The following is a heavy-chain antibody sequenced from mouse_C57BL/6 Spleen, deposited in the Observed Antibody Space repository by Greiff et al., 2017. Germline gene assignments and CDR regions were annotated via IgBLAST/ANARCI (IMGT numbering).Heavy chain of an antibody. CDR1: GYTFTSYW. Sequence: VKLQQPGAELVKPGASVKLSCKASGYTFTSYWMHWVQQRPGRGLEWIGRIDPNSGGTKYNEKFKSKATLTVDKPSSTAYMQLSSLTSEDSAVYDCARGADGYCWYFDVWGTGTTVTVSS. CDR3: ARGADGYCWYFDV. V-gene: IGHV1-72*01. J-gene: IGHJ1*03. CDR2: IDPNSGGT. D-gene: IGHD2-3*01.